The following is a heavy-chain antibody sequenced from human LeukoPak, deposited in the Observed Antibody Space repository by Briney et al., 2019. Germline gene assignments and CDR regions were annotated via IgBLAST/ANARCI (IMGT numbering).Heavy chain of an antibody. CDR1: GFIFSSYG. CDR3: ARGLGYGSSD. CDR2: ISYDGSNK. D-gene: IGHD6-6*01. J-gene: IGHJ4*02. Sequence: PGRSLRLSCAASGFIFSSYGMHWVRQAPGKGLEWVAVISYDGSNKYYADSVKGRFTISRDNSKNTLYLQINSLRAEDTAVYYCARGLGYGSSDWGQGTLVTVSS. V-gene: IGHV3-30*03.